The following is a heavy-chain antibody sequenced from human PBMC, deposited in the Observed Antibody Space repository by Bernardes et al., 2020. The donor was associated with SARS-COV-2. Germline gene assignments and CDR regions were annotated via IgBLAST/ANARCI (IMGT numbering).Heavy chain of an antibody. Sequence: SETLSLTCTVSGGSISSSSYYWGWIRQPPGKGLEWLGSIYYSGSTYYNPSLKSRVTISVDTSKNQFSLKLSSVTAADTAVYYCASGYDFWSGYYTAGVWFDPWGQGTLVTVSS. CDR2: IYYSGST. CDR1: GGSISSSSYY. J-gene: IGHJ5*02. CDR3: ASGYDFWSGYYTAGVWFDP. D-gene: IGHD3-3*01. V-gene: IGHV4-39*01.